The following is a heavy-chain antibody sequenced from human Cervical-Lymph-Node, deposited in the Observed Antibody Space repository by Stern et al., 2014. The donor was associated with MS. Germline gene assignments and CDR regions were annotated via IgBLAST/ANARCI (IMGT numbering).Heavy chain of an antibody. J-gene: IGHJ6*02. Sequence: EVQLVESGGGLVQPGRSLRLSCAASGFTFDDYAMHWVRQAPGKGLEWVSGISWNSGTIGYADSVKGRFTISRDNAKNSLYLQMNSLRVEDTALYYCAKAYGDYIGYYYYGMDVWGQGTTVTVSS. CDR2: ISWNSGTI. CDR1: GFTFDDYA. CDR3: AKAYGDYIGYYYYGMDV. V-gene: IGHV3-9*01. D-gene: IGHD4-17*01.